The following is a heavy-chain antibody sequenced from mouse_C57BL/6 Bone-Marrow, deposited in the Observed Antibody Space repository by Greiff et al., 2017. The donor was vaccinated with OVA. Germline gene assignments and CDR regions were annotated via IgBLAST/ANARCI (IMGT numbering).Heavy chain of an antibody. CDR2: IYPRSGNT. J-gene: IGHJ4*01. V-gene: IGHV1-81*01. CDR3: ARGVYDGYYDAMDY. D-gene: IGHD2-3*01. Sequence: QVQLQQSGAELARPGASVKLSCKASGYTFTSYGISWVKQRTGQGLEWIGEIYPRSGNTYYNEKFKGKATLTADKSSSTAYMELRSLTSDDSAVYVCARGVYDGYYDAMDYWGQGTSGTVAS. CDR1: GYTFTSYG.